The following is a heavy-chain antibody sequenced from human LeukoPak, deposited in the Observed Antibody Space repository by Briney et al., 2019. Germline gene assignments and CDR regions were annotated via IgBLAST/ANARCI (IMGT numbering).Heavy chain of an antibody. Sequence: ASVKVAGEVSGYTLTALSMHWVRQAPGKGLEWMGGFDPEDGGTIYAQMFQGRVTMTEDTSTDTAYMELSSLRSEDTAVYYCATESNPPIAYGGHYWGQGTLVTVSS. D-gene: IGHD4-17*01. V-gene: IGHV1-24*01. CDR1: GYTLTALS. J-gene: IGHJ4*02. CDR2: FDPEDGGT. CDR3: ATESNPPIAYGGHY.